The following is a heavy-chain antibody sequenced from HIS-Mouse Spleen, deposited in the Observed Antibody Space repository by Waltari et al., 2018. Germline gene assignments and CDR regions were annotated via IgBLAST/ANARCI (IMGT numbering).Heavy chain of an antibody. V-gene: IGHV4-39*07. Sequence: QLQLQESGTGLVKPSETLSLTCTVSGGSISSSSYYWGWIRQPPGKGLEWIGSIYYSGSNYYNPSLKSRVTISVDTSKNQFSLKLSSVTAADTAVYYCAREIPYSSSWYDWYFDLWGRGTLVTVSS. CDR3: AREIPYSSSWYDWYFDL. CDR1: GGSISSSSYY. D-gene: IGHD6-13*01. CDR2: IYYSGSN. J-gene: IGHJ2*01.